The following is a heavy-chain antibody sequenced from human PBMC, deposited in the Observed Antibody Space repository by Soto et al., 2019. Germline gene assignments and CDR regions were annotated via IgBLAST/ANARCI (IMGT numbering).Heavy chain of an antibody. J-gene: IGHJ3*02. Sequence: PRGALVVTCVASGFAFGNYRMSWVRQTPGKGLQWISKISGSGGMTDYEDSVRGRFTVSIDHSKDTVHLQMTSLRADDTAVYYCAKDRTMARGIRAFDIWGQGTTVTVSS. CDR2: ISGSGGMT. V-gene: IGHV3-23*01. CDR3: AKDRTMARGIRAFDI. D-gene: IGHD3-10*01. CDR1: GFAFGNYR.